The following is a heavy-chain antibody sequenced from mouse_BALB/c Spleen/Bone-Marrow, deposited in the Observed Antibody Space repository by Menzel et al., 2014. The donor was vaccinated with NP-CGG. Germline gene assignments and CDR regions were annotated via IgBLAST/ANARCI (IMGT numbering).Heavy chain of an antibody. V-gene: IGHV1-7*01. J-gene: IGHJ1*01. CDR2: INPSTGYT. CDR1: GYTFTSYW. CDR3: ACTHSWYFAV. Sequence: VQLQQSGAELAKPGASVKMSCKASGYTFTSYWMHWVKQRPGQGLEWIGYINPSTGYTEYNQKFKDKATLTADKSSSTAYMQLSSLTSLDSAVYYCACTHSWYFAVSSGGATGPISS.